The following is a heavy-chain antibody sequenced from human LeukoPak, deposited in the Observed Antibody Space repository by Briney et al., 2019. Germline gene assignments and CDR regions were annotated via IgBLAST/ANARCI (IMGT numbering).Heavy chain of an antibody. CDR3: TTFSMIVVVITD. V-gene: IGHV3-15*01. D-gene: IGHD3-22*01. Sequence: GGSLRLSCAASGFTFSNAWMSWVRQAPGKGLEWVGRIKSKTDGGTTDYAAPVKGRFTISSDDSKNTLYLQMNSLKTEDTAVYYCTTFSMIVVVITDWGQGTLVTVSS. J-gene: IGHJ4*02. CDR1: GFTFSNAW. CDR2: IKSKTDGGTT.